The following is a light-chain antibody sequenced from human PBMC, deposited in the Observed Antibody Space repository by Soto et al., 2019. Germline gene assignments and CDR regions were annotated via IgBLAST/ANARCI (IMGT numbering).Light chain of an antibody. CDR2: GAS. Sequence: EIVMTQSPATLSVSPGERATLSCRASQSVSSNLAWYQQKPGQAPRLLIYGASTRATGIPARFSGSGSGTEFTLTISSLEPEDFAVYYCQQRSNWPQFTFGPGTKVEIK. CDR1: QSVSSN. CDR3: QQRSNWPQFT. V-gene: IGKV3-15*01. J-gene: IGKJ3*01.